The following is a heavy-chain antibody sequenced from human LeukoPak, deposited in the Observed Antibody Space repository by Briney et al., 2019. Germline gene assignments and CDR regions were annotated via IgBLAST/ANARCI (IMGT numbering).Heavy chain of an antibody. CDR2: IYSSGST. CDR1: GDSISSYY. D-gene: IGHD3-9*01. CDR3: ARSPPTIFGHFDL. J-gene: IGHJ2*01. Sequence: SETLSLTCTVSGDSISSYYWSWIRQPAGKGLEWIGRIYSSGSTNYNPSLKSRVTISVDTSMNQFSLKMTSVTAADTAVYYCARSPPTIFGHFDLWGRGTLVTVSS. V-gene: IGHV4-4*07.